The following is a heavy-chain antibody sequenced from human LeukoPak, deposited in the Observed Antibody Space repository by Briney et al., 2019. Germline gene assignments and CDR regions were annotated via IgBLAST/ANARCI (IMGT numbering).Heavy chain of an antibody. Sequence: KLGESLKISCAASGFSFSSFTMNWVRQAPGKGLEWVSSISSMSDSIYYADSVKGRFTISRDNAQNSLYLQMNSLRVEDTAVYYCARAEYFYDSSGYYKHPFDNWGQGTLVTVSS. CDR2: ISSMSDSI. CDR1: GFSFSSFT. J-gene: IGHJ4*02. V-gene: IGHV3-21*01. CDR3: ARAEYFYDSSGYYKHPFDN. D-gene: IGHD3-22*01.